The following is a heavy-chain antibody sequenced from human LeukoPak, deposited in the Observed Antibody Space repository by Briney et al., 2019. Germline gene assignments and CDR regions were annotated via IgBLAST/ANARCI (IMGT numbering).Heavy chain of an antibody. CDR3: ARERGNQWLVPGYLDY. V-gene: IGHV3-30*03. Sequence: GRSLRLSCAASGSTFSDYGFHWVRQAPGKGLEWVAAISYDGKKKYYADSVKGRFTISRDNSKNTLSLQMKTLRPEDTGVYYCARERGNQWLVPGYLDYWGQGTLVTVSS. CDR1: GSTFSDYG. D-gene: IGHD6-19*01. J-gene: IGHJ4*02. CDR2: ISYDGKKK.